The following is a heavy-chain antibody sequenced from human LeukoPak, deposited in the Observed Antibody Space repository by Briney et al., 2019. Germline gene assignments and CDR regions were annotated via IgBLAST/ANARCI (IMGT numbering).Heavy chain of an antibody. V-gene: IGHV4-4*07. CDR3: AGTYYYDSSGYYPHIDY. J-gene: IGHJ4*02. CDR1: GGSISSYY. CDR2: IYTSGST. D-gene: IGHD3-22*01. Sequence: SETLSLTCTVSGGSISSYYWSWIRQPAGKGLEWIGRIYTSGSTNYNPSLKGRVTMSVDTSKNQFSLKLSSVTAADTAVYYCAGTYYYDSSGYYPHIDYWGQGTLVTVSS.